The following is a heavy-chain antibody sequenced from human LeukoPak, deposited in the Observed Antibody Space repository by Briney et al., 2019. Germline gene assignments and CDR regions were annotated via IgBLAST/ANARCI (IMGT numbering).Heavy chain of an antibody. D-gene: IGHD6-13*01. J-gene: IGHJ1*01. Sequence: ASVKVSCKASGYAFTSYGISWVRQAPGQGLEWMGWISAYNGNTNYAQKLQGRVTMTEDTSTDTAYMELSSLRSEDTAVYYCATSGPSPTAGTRYFQHWGQGTLVTVSS. V-gene: IGHV1-18*01. CDR1: GYAFTSYG. CDR3: ATSGPSPTAGTRYFQH. CDR2: ISAYNGNT.